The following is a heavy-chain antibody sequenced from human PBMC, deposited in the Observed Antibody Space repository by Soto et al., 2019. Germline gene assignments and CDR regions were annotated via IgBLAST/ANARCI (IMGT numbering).Heavy chain of an antibody. CDR1: GGSFSNYY. CDR2: IYYSGST. D-gene: IGHD6-19*01. CDR3: ARGAAVAGRFDY. V-gene: IGHV4-59*01. Sequence: SETLSLTCTVSGGSFSNYYWSWIRQSPGKGLGWIGYIYYSGSTNYNPSLKSRVTISLDTSKNQLSLKLSPVTAADTAVYYCARGAAVAGRFDYWGQGALVTVSS. J-gene: IGHJ4*02.